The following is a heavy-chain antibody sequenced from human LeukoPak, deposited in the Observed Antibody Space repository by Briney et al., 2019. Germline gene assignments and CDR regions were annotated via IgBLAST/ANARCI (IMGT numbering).Heavy chain of an antibody. J-gene: IGHJ4*02. CDR1: GSTFSNYG. Sequence: GGSLRLSCAASGSTFSNYGMSWVRQAPGKGLVWVSRINGDGSTTSYADSVKGRFTISRDNAKNTLYLQMNSLRAEDTAVYYCARVEDVMTIDYWGQGTLVTVSS. CDR3: ARVEDVMTIDY. CDR2: INGDGSTT. V-gene: IGHV3-74*01.